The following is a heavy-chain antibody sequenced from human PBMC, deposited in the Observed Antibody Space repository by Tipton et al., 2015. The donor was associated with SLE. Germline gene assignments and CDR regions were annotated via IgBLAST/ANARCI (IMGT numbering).Heavy chain of an antibody. J-gene: IGHJ4*02. Sequence: SLRLSCAASGSTFSSYSMNWVRQAPGKGLEWVSYISSSSSYIYYADSVKGRFTISRDNSKNTLYLQMNSLRAEDTAVYYCAKDFSLDYWGQGTLVTVSS. CDR1: GSTFSSYS. V-gene: IGHV3-21*04. CDR3: AKDFSLDY. CDR2: ISSSSSYI. D-gene: IGHD3-3*01.